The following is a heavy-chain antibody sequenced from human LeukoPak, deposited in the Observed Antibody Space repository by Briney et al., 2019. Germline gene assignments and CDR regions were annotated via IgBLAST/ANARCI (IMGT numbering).Heavy chain of an antibody. CDR2: IKQDGSER. J-gene: IGHJ4*02. CDR3: ARGGDGYTHSHRLDY. CDR1: GFIFSNYW. D-gene: IGHD5-24*01. Sequence: SGGSLRLSCAGSGFIFSNYWVTWIRQAPGKGLEWVGNIKQDGSERYYVDSVKGRFTISRDNARDSAYLQMDNLRAEDTAVYYCARGGDGYTHSHRLDYWGQGTLVTVSS. V-gene: IGHV3-7*03.